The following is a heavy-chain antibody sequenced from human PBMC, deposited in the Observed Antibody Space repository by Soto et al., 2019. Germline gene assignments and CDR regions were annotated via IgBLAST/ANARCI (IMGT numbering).Heavy chain of an antibody. V-gene: IGHV1-18*01. CDR2: ISAYTGNT. J-gene: IGHJ5*01. CDR1: GYTFTSYG. D-gene: IGHD3-3*01. Sequence: AAVKGCCNAAGYTFTSYGMSWVRQASGQGLEGMEWISAYTGNTNYAQKLHGTAPKTTHTSTSTAYIELRSLTSADTAVYYCATSFRPPGDFWSDYPNCFDPWGQGTPVTVSS. CDR3: ATSFRPPGDFWSDYPNCFDP.